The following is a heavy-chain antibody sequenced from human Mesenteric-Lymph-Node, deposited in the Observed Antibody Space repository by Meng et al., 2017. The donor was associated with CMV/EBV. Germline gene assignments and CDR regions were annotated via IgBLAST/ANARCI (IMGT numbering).Heavy chain of an antibody. J-gene: IGHJ4*02. CDR1: GYTFTGYY. Sequence: SGYTFTGYYMHWVRQAPGQGLEWMGWINPNSGGTNYAQKFQGRVTMTRDTSISTAYMELSRLRSDDTAVYYCAREVSVLMAAGFFDYWGQGTLVTVSS. CDR2: INPNSGGT. D-gene: IGHD2-8*01. CDR3: AREVSVLMAAGFFDY. V-gene: IGHV1-2*02.